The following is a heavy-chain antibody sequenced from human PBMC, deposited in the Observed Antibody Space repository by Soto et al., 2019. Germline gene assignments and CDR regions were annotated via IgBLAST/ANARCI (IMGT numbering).Heavy chain of an antibody. CDR3: ARRPLLPARFRHGYKSNPFDF. CDR2: ISYTGTT. D-gene: IGHD2-2*01. V-gene: IGHV4-39*01. J-gene: IGHJ4*02. CDR1: GGTTRSSSYY. Sequence: PPEKLRDTNTVSGGTTRSSSYYGGRIRQHKRKGLEWIGSISYTGTTYYNPSLKSRVTISVDTSKNQFSLNLSSVTAADTAVFYCARRPLLPARFRHGYKSNPFDFLCQ.